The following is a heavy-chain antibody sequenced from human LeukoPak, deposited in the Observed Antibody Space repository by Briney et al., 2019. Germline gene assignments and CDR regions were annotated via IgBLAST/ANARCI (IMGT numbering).Heavy chain of an antibody. J-gene: IGHJ5*02. CDR1: GGSISSGGYY. CDR3: ARESPGNYYDSSGYPGTFDP. Sequence: PSETLSLTCTVSGGSISSGGYYWSWIRQHPGKGLEWIGYIYYSGGTYYNPSLRSRVTISVDTSKNQFSLKLSSVTAADTAVYYCARESPGNYYDSSGYPGTFDPWGQGTLVTVSS. CDR2: IYYSGGT. V-gene: IGHV4-31*03. D-gene: IGHD3-22*01.